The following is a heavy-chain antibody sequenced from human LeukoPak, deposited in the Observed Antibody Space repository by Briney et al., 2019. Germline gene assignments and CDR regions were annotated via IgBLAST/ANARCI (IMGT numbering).Heavy chain of an antibody. J-gene: IGHJ4*02. CDR1: GFTFSSYW. CDR3: ASVVVYAGALDY. V-gene: IGHV3-74*01. Sequence: GGSLRLSCAASGFTFSSYWMHWVRHAPGKGLVWVSRINSDGSSTSYADSVKGRFTISRDNAKNTLYLQMNSLRAEDTAVYYCASVVVYAGALDYWGQGTLVTVSS. CDR2: INSDGSST. D-gene: IGHD2-15*01.